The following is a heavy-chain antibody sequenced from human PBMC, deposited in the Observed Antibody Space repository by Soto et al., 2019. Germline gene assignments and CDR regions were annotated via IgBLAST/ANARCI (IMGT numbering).Heavy chain of an antibody. CDR2: IIPIFGTA. CDR3: ARAMGATICYY. CDR1: GCTVSSYA. Sequence: ASVKVSCKASGCTVSSYAISCVRQAPGQGLEWMGGIIPIFGTANYAQKFQGRVTITADESTSTAYMELSSLRSEDTAVYYCARAMGATICYYWGQGTLVTVSS. V-gene: IGHV1-69*13. D-gene: IGHD1-26*01. J-gene: IGHJ4*02.